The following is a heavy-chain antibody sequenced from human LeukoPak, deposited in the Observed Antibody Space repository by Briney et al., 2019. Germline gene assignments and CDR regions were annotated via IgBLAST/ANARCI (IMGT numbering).Heavy chain of an antibody. CDR1: GGSISSSSYY. D-gene: IGHD6-13*01. Sequence: PSETLSLTCTVSGGSISSSSYYWGWIRQPPGKGLEWIGSIYYSGSTYYNPSLKSRFTISVETSKNQFSLKLSCVSAADTAVYYCAREGVAAERFDPWGQGTLVTVSS. CDR3: AREGVAAERFDP. J-gene: IGHJ5*02. V-gene: IGHV4-39*01. CDR2: IYYSGST.